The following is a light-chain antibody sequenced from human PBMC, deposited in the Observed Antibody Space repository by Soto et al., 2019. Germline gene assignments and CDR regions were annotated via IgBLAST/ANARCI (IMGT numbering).Light chain of an antibody. CDR2: LNSDGSH. J-gene: IGLJ2*01. V-gene: IGLV4-69*01. CDR1: SGHSSYA. Sequence: QPVLTQSPSASASLGASVKLTCTLSSGHSSYAIAWHQQQPEKGPRYLMKLNSDGSHSKGDGIPDRFSGSSSGAERYLTISSLQSEDEATYYCQTWTTGIVVFGGGTKLTVL. CDR3: QTWTTGIVV.